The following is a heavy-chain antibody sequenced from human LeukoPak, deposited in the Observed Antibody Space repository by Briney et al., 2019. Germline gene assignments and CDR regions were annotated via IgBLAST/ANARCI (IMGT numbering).Heavy chain of an antibody. CDR2: IYYSGST. CDR1: GGSISSYY. CDR3: ARHSPVGIFYFDY. D-gene: IGHD1-26*01. J-gene: IGHJ4*02. V-gene: IGHV4-59*05. Sequence: SETLSLTCTVSGGSISSYYWSWIRQPPGKGLEWIGSIYYSGSTYYNPSLKSRVTISVDTSKNQFSLKLSSVTAADTAVYYCARHSPVGIFYFDYWGQGTLVTVSS.